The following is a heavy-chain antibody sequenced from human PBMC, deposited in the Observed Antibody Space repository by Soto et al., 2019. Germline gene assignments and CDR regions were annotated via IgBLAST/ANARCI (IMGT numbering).Heavy chain of an antibody. CDR1: GGSISSSSYY. D-gene: IGHD6-6*01. CDR3: ARKKYSSPSKFDY. Sequence: SETLSLTCTVSGGSISSSSYYWGWIRQPPGKGLEWIGNVYYGGSTYYNPSLKSRVTISVETSKSQFSLKLNSVTAADTAVYYCARKKYSSPSKFDYGGRGPLVTVSA. J-gene: IGHJ4*02. V-gene: IGHV4-39*01. CDR2: VYYGGST.